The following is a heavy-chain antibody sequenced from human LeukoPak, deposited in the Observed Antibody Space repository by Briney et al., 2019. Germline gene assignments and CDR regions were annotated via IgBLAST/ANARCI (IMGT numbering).Heavy chain of an antibody. V-gene: IGHV3-21*04. CDR3: AKAGSSNYYYYYYMDV. CDR1: AFTFSNYN. CDR2: ITSSGSL. D-gene: IGHD6-13*01. J-gene: IGHJ6*03. Sequence: GGSLRLSCAASAFTFSNYNMNWVRQAPGKGLEWVSSITSSGSLYYADSVKGRFTISRDNAKNSLYLQLNSLRAEDTAVYYCAKAGSSNYYYYYYMDVWGKGTTVTVSS.